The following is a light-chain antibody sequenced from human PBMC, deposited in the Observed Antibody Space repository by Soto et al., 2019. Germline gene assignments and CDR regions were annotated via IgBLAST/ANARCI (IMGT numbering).Light chain of an antibody. CDR3: QPYNSYSRT. CDR1: QSISSW. Sequence: DIQMTQSPSTLSASVGDRVTITCRASQSISSWLAWYQQKPGKAPKLLIYKASSLESGVPSRFSGRGSGTEFTLTISSLQPDDFATDYCQPYNSYSRTFGQGTKVEIK. V-gene: IGKV1-5*03. J-gene: IGKJ1*01. CDR2: KAS.